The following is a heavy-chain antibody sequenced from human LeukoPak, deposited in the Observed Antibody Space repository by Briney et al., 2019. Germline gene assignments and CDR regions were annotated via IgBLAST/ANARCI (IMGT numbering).Heavy chain of an antibody. V-gene: IGHV1-2*02. CDR1: GYTFTGYY. J-gene: IGHJ4*02. CDR2: INPNSGGT. Sequence: ASVKVSCKASGYTFTGYYMHWVRQAPGQGLEWMGWINPNSGGTNYAQKFQGRVTMTRDTSISTAYMELSRLRSDGTAVYYCARDEGSGSYEDYWGQGTLVTVSS. D-gene: IGHD3-10*01. CDR3: ARDEGSGSYEDY.